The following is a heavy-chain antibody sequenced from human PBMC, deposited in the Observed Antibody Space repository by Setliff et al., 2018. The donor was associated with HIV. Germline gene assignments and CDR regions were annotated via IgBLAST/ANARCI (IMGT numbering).Heavy chain of an antibody. D-gene: IGHD6-25*01. CDR3: VRYIGAAAGYIDH. CDR1: GYRFTNYW. V-gene: IGHV5-51*01. Sequence: GESLKISCKGSGYRFTNYWIGWVRQMPGKGLEWMGIIYPGDSDTRYNPSFQGQVTISVDKSISTAYLDWASLKASDTAMYYCVRYIGAAAGYIDHWGQGTLVTVSS. J-gene: IGHJ4*02. CDR2: IYPGDSDT.